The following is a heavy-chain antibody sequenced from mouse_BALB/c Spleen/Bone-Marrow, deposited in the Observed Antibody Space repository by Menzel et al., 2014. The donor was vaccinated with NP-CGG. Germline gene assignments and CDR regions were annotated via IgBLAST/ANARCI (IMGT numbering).Heavy chain of an antibody. CDR3: ARGYYDYDLDY. Sequence: EVKLVESGAELVKPGASVKLSCTASGLNIKDTYMHWVKQRPEQGLEWIGRIDPANGNTKYDPKFQGKATITADTSSNTAYLQLSSLTSEDTAVYYCARGYYDYDLDYWGQGTTLTVSS. D-gene: IGHD2-4*01. J-gene: IGHJ2*01. CDR2: IDPANGNT. CDR1: GLNIKDTY. V-gene: IGHV14-3*02.